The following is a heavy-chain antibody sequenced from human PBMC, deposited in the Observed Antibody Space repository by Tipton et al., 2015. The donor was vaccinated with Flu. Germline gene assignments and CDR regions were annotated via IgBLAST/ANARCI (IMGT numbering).Heavy chain of an antibody. Sequence: LSCTVSGGSISSYYWSWIRQPPGRGLEWIGYIYYSGSTNYNPSLKSRVTISVDTSKNQFSLKLSSVTAADTAVYYCARVSGLGWFLDYWGQGTLVTVSS. CDR3: ARVSGLGWFLDY. V-gene: IGHV4-59*01. CDR1: GGSISSYY. CDR2: IYYSGST. D-gene: IGHD2-21*01. J-gene: IGHJ4*02.